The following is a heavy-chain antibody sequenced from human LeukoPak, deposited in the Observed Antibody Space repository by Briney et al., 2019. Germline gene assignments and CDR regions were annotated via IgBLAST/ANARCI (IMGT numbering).Heavy chain of an antibody. CDR2: ISAGSGST. CDR1: GFTFSSYA. Sequence: GGSLRLSCVASGFTFSSYAMSWVRQAPGKGLEWVSTISAGSGSTYYADSVKGRFSISRDNSKTTLYLQMNSLRAEDTAVYYCSKGHSSSWSDWFDPWGQGTLVTVSS. V-gene: IGHV3-23*01. D-gene: IGHD6-13*01. CDR3: SKGHSSSWSDWFDP. J-gene: IGHJ5*02.